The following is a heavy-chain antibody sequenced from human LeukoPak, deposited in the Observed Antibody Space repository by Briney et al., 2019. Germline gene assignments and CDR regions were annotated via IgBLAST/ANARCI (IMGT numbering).Heavy chain of an antibody. V-gene: IGHV3-48*02. CDR2: ITYSSNTI. Sequence: GGSLRLSCVAYNFTFKAYNMNWVRQAAGKGLEWISYITYSSNTISYADSVRGRFSASRDNDKDAVCLQLNSLTDEDTAIYYCARDWGYGYSDQWGQGTLVTVSS. CDR3: ARDWGYGYSDQ. CDR1: NFTFKAYN. J-gene: IGHJ4*02. D-gene: IGHD4-11*01.